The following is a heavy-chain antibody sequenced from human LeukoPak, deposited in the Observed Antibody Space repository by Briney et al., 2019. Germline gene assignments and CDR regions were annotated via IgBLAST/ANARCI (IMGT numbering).Heavy chain of an antibody. J-gene: IGHJ6*04. CDR2: ISGSGVST. Sequence: PGGSLRLSCAASGFTFRNYAMTWGRQAPGKGREWVSGISGSGVSTYYADSVKGRFAISRDNSKNTLYLQMNSLRAEDTAVYYCAKTPYSTDVWGKGTTVTISS. D-gene: IGHD6-13*01. CDR1: GFTFRNYA. CDR3: AKTPYSTDV. V-gene: IGHV3-23*01.